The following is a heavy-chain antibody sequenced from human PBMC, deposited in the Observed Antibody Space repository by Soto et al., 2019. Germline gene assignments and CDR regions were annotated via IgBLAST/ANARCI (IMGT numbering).Heavy chain of an antibody. CDR1: GGSISSGGYY. V-gene: IGHV4-31*03. J-gene: IGHJ2*01. Sequence: QVQLQESGPGLVKPSQTLFLTCTVSGGSISSGGYYWSWIRQHPGKGLEWIGYIYYSGSTYYNPFLKSRVTISVDTSKNQFSLKLSSVTAADTAVYYCARDVRGQQLEAYQRYFDLWGRGTLVTVSS. CDR2: IYYSGST. CDR3: ARDVRGQQLEAYQRYFDL. D-gene: IGHD6-13*01.